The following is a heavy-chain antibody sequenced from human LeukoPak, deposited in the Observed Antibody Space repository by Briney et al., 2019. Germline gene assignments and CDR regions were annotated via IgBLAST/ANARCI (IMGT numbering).Heavy chain of an antibody. V-gene: IGHV3-48*03. CDR2: ISSSGSTI. J-gene: IGHJ5*02. CDR1: GFTFSSYE. D-gene: IGHD5-24*01. Sequence: PGGSLRLSCAASGFTFSSYEMNWVRQAPAKGLEWVSYISSSGSTIYHADSVKGRFTISRDNAKNSLYLQMNSLRAEDTAVYYCARQQRWLPFEWFDPWGQGTLVTVSS. CDR3: ARQQRWLPFEWFDP.